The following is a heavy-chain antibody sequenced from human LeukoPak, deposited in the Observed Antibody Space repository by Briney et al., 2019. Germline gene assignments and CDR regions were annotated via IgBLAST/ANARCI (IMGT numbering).Heavy chain of an antibody. V-gene: IGHV3-30-3*01. J-gene: IGHJ5*02. CDR3: ARGLPPDP. CDR2: ISYDGSNK. D-gene: IGHD2-15*01. CDR1: GFTFSSYA. Sequence: PGRSLRLSCAASGFTFSSYAMHWVRQAPGKGLEWVAVISYDGSNKYYADSVKGRFTISRDNSKNTLYLQMNSLRAEDTAVYYCARGLPPDPWGQGTLVTVSS.